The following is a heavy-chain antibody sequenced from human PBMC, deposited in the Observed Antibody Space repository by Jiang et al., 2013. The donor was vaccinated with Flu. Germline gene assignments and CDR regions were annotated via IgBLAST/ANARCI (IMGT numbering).Heavy chain of an antibody. D-gene: IGHD4-17*01. CDR3: VPAGTVTPWYF. CDR1: GYTFRGFY. Sequence: AEVKKPGATVKISCKVSGYTFRGFYMHWMQQAPGKGLAWMGLIDPENGKTTYAEKFQGRVTMTADTSTDTAYMELSSLRSEDTAVYFCVPAGTVTPWYFWGQGTLVTVSS. V-gene: IGHV1-69-2*01. CDR2: IDPENGKT. J-gene: IGHJ4*02.